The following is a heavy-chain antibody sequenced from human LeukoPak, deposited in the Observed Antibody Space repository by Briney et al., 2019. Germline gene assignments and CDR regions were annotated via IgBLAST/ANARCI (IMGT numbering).Heavy chain of an antibody. CDR3: ARSHGSTSQLGYYGMDV. D-gene: IGHD3-16*01. CDR2: IIPIFGTA. Sequence: ASVKVSCTASGGTFSSYAISWVRQAPGQGLEWMGGIIPIFGTANYAQKFQGRVTITADESTSTAYMELSSLRSEDTAVYYCARSHGSTSQLGYYGMDVWGQGTTVTVSS. CDR1: GGTFSSYA. J-gene: IGHJ6*02. V-gene: IGHV1-69*13.